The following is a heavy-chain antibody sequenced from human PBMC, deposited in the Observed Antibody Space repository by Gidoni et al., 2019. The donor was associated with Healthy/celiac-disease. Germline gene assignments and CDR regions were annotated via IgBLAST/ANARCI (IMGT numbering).Heavy chain of an antibody. CDR2: ISSSSSYI. CDR3: ARDRRTPMGGYYYFDY. J-gene: IGHJ4*02. D-gene: IGHD3-22*01. Sequence: EVQLVESGGGLVKPGGSLRLSCAASGFTFSSYSMNWVRQAPGKGLEWVSSISSSSSYIYYADSVKGRFTISGDNAKNSLYLQMNSLRAEDTAVYYCARDRRTPMGGYYYFDYWGQGTLVTVSS. CDR1: GFTFSSYS. V-gene: IGHV3-21*01.